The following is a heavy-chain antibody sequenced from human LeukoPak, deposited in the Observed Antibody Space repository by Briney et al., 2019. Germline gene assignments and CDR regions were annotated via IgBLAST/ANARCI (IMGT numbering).Heavy chain of an antibody. CDR2: TYYRSKWYN. CDR3: ARGVSYGAINWFDP. CDR1: GDSVSSNSAA. J-gene: IGHJ5*02. D-gene: IGHD4-17*01. V-gene: IGHV6-1*01. Sequence: SQTLSLTCAITGDSVSSNSAAWNWIKQSPSRGLEWLGRTYYRSKWYNDYAVSVKSRITINPDTSKNQFSLQLNSVTPEDTAVYYCARGVSYGAINWFDPWGQGTLVTVSS.